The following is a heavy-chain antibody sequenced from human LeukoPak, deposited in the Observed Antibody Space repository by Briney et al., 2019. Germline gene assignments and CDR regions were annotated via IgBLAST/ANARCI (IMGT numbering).Heavy chain of an antibody. CDR3: AKRGAGYYFDY. CDR2: ITDSSGNT. Sequence: PGGSLRLSCAASGFTSSSYAMSWVRQAPGKGLVWVSTITDSSGNTFYADSVKGRFTISRDNSKNTLYLQMNSLRAEDTAVYYCAKRGAGYYFDYWGQGTLVTVSS. D-gene: IGHD6-19*01. V-gene: IGHV3-23*01. CDR1: GFTSSSYA. J-gene: IGHJ4*02.